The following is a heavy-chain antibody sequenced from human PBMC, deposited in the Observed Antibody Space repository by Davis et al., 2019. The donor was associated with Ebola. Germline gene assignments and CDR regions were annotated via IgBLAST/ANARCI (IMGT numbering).Heavy chain of an antibody. D-gene: IGHD2-2*01. CDR1: GFTFDDYA. CDR2: ISGDGGST. Sequence: GESLKISCAASGFTFDDYAMHWVRQAPGKGLEWVSLISGDGGSTYYADSVKGRFTISRDNSKNSLYLQMNSLRTEDTALYYCAAGRCSSTSCYAPNDYWGQGTLVTVSS. V-gene: IGHV3-43*02. J-gene: IGHJ4*02. CDR3: AAGRCSSTSCYAPNDY.